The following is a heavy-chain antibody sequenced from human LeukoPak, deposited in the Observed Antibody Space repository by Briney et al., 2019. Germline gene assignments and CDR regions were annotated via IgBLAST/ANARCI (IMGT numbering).Heavy chain of an antibody. V-gene: IGHV4-34*01. CDR2: INHSGST. CDR1: GGSFSGYY. D-gene: IGHD1-26*01. Sequence: PSETLSLTCAVYGGSFSGYYWSWIRQPPGEGLEWIGEINHSGSTNYNPSLKSRVTISVDTSKNQFSLKLSSVTAADTAVYYCARIDRYSGSYRYWGQGTLVTVSS. CDR3: ARIDRYSGSYRY. J-gene: IGHJ4*02.